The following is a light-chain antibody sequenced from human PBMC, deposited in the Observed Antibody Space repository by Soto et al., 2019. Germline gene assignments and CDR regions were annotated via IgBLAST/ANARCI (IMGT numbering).Light chain of an antibody. CDR2: EVS. J-gene: IGLJ1*01. CDR3: CSHAGSSTFYV. CDR1: SSDVGSYNL. Sequence: QSVLTQPASVSGSPGQSITISCTGTSSDVGSYNLVSWYQQHPGKAPKLMIYEVSKRPSGVSNRFSGSKSGNTASLTISGLQGEDEADYYCCSHAGSSTFYVFGTGNKLTVL. V-gene: IGLV2-23*02.